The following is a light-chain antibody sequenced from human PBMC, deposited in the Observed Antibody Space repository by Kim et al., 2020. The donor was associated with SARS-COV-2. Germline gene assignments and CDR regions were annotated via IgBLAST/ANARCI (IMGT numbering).Light chain of an antibody. CDR2: GNS. CDR1: SSNIGAGYD. Sequence: QRVHIACTGSSSNIGAGYDVNWYQQLPGTAPKLLIYGNSNRPSGVPDRFSGSKSGTSASLAITGLQAEDEADYYCQSYDSSLSGWVFGGGTQLTVL. CDR3: QSYDSSLSGWV. J-gene: IGLJ3*02. V-gene: IGLV1-40*01.